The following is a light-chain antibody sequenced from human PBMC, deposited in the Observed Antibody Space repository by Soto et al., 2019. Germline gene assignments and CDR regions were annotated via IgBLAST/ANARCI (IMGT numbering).Light chain of an antibody. CDR1: QRFXSN. J-gene: IGKJ4*01. Sequence: IGLTQSASILSVSPGESATLSCRASQRFXSNLVWYEQKPGQTPRVLISGESTRAIGIPARFIGSGFGKEFTLTISSMHSADFAGYYCQHYSKLTLRSFGGGTKVDI. V-gene: IGKV3-15*01. CDR2: GES. CDR3: QHYSKLTLRS.